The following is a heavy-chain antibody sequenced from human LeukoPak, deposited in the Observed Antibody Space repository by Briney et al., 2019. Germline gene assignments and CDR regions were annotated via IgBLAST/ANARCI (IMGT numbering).Heavy chain of an antibody. D-gene: IGHD1-26*01. CDR2: IRTRALGETT. CDR1: GFIFRDRA. J-gene: IGHJ6*02. CDR3: ARNSGTYRGYGMDV. Sequence: GQSLRLSCTASGFIFRDRAMSWVRQAPGKGLEWVGFIRTRALGETTEYAASVKDSFTISRDDSNSIAYLHMNSLKTEDTAVYYCARNSGTYRGYGMDVWGQGTPVTVSS. V-gene: IGHV3-49*04.